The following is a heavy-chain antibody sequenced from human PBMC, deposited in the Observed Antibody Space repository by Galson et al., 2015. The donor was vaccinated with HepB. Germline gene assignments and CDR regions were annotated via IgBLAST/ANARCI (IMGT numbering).Heavy chain of an antibody. Sequence: SLRLSCAASGFTFSDYYMSWIRQAPGKGLEWVSYISSSGSYTNYADSVKGRFTISRDNAKNSLYLQMNSLRAEDTAVYYCARVYDSSGSYYFDYWGQGTLVTVSS. CDR1: GFTFSDYY. CDR2: ISSSGSYT. V-gene: IGHV3-11*06. D-gene: IGHD3-22*01. CDR3: ARVYDSSGSYYFDY. J-gene: IGHJ4*02.